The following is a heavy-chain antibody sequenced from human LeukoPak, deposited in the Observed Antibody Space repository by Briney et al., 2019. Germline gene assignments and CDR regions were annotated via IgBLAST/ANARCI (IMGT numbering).Heavy chain of an antibody. V-gene: IGHV4-39*01. J-gene: IGHJ4*02. CDR1: GVSISSSSYY. CDR2: IYYSGST. D-gene: IGHD6-13*01. CDR3: ARRGIAAAGTTSKFDY. Sequence: SETLSLTCTVSGVSISSSSYYWGWIRQPPGKGLEWIGSIYYSGSTYYNPSLKSRVTISVNTSKNQFSLKLSSVTAADTAVYYCARRGIAAAGTTSKFDYWGQGTLVTVSS.